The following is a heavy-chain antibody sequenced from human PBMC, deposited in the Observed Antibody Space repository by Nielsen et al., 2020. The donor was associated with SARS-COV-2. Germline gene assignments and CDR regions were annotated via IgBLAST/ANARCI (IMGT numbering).Heavy chain of an antibody. CDR2: IYHSGST. CDR3: ARVGYDFWSGYLYAGSGGAYYYGMDV. D-gene: IGHD3-3*01. V-gene: IGHV4-4*02. J-gene: IGHJ6*02. Sequence: WIRQPPGKGLEWIGEIYHSGSTNYSPSLQSRVTISVDKSKNQFSLRLSSVTAADTAVYYCARVGYDFWSGYLYAGSGGAYYYGMDVWGQGTTVTVSS.